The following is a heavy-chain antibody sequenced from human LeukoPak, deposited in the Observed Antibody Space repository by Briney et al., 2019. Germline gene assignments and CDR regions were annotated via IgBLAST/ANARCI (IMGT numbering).Heavy chain of an antibody. J-gene: IGHJ4*02. Sequence: GGSLRLSCAASGFTFSSYGMHWVRQAPGKGLEWVAVISYDGSNKYYADSGKGRFTISRDNAKNTLYLQMNSLRAEDTAVYYCANYVDTAMVEDYWGQGTLVTVS. D-gene: IGHD5-18*01. CDR1: GFTFSSYG. CDR3: ANYVDTAMVEDY. V-gene: IGHV3-30*18. CDR2: ISYDGSNK.